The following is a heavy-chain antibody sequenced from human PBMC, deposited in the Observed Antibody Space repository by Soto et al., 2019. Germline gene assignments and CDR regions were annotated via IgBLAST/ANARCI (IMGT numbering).Heavy chain of an antibody. V-gene: IGHV3-11*01. D-gene: IGHD3-16*01. CDR1: GFTFSDYY. CDR2: ISSSGRTT. Sequence: GGSLRLSCAASGFTFSDYYMSWIRQAPGKGLEWVSYISSSGRTTYYADSVKGRFTISRDNAKNSLYLQMNSLRVEDTAVYYCARDLGGYYFDYWGQGTLVTVSS. J-gene: IGHJ4*02. CDR3: ARDLGGYYFDY.